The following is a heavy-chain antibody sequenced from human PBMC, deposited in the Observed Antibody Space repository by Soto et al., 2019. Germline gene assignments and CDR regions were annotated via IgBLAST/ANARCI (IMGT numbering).Heavy chain of an antibody. Sequence: SVKVSCKASGGTFSSYAISWVRQAPGQGLEWMGGIIPIFGTANYAQKFQGRVTITADESTSTAYMELSSLRSEDTAVYYCARFFGDYGDYYYYYGMDVWGQGTTVTVSS. J-gene: IGHJ6*02. CDR2: IIPIFGTA. D-gene: IGHD4-17*01. V-gene: IGHV1-69*13. CDR1: GGTFSSYA. CDR3: ARFFGDYGDYYYYYGMDV.